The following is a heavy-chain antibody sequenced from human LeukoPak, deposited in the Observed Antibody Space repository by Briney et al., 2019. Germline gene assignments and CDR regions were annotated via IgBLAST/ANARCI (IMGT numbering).Heavy chain of an antibody. Sequence: PGGSLRLSCAASGVTFSTYGMYWVRQAPGKGVEWVAVISYEGTNEYYAESWKGVFTISRYKSRNTLYCQMNSLRAEDTAVYYCAKDLSPLVWFVSGSDAFDIWGQGTMATVSS. J-gene: IGHJ3*02. CDR1: GVTFSTYG. D-gene: IGHD3-10*01. CDR2: ISYEGTNE. CDR3: AKDLSPLVWFVSGSDAFDI. V-gene: IGHV3-30*18.